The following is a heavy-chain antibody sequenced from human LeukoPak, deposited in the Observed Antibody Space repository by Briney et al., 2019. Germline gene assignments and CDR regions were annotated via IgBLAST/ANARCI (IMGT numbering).Heavy chain of an antibody. D-gene: IGHD3-9*01. CDR3: ARGVFVVLRYFDWSSSGFDY. J-gene: IGHJ4*02. Sequence: SETLSLTCAVYGGSFRGYYWSWIRQPPGKGLEWIGEINHSGSTNYNPSLKSRVTISVDTSKNQFSLKLSSVTAADTAVYYCARGVFVVLRYFDWSSSGFDYWGQGTLVTVSS. V-gene: IGHV4-34*01. CDR1: GGSFRGYY. CDR2: INHSGST.